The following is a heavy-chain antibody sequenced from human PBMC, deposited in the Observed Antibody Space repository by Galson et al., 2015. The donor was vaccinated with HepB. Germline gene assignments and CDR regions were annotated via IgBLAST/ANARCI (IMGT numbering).Heavy chain of an antibody. CDR3: ARQSGEYSYGSSYYYYGMDV. D-gene: IGHD5-18*01. CDR2: IYPGDSDT. J-gene: IGHJ6*02. CDR1: GYSFTSYW. Sequence: QSGAEVKKPGESLKISCKGSGYSFTSYWIGWVRQMPGKGLEWMGIIYPGDSDTRYSPSFQGQVTISADKSISTAYLQWSSLKASDTAMYYCARQSGEYSYGSSYYYYGMDVWGQGTTVTVSS. V-gene: IGHV5-51*01.